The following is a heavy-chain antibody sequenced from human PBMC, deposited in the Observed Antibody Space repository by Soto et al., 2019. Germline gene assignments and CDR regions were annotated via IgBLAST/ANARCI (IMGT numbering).Heavy chain of an antibody. D-gene: IGHD3-3*01. CDR3: TTDSSLTYYDFWSGPVYYYYGMDV. CDR2: IKSKTDGGTT. V-gene: IGHV3-15*07. J-gene: IGHJ6*02. CDR1: GFTFSNAW. Sequence: GGSLRLSCAASGFTFSNAWMNWVRQAPGKGLEWVGRIKSKTDGGTTDYAAPVKGRFTISRDDSKNTLYLQMNSLKTEDTAVYYCTTDSSLTYYDFWSGPVYYYYGMDVWGQGTTVTVSS.